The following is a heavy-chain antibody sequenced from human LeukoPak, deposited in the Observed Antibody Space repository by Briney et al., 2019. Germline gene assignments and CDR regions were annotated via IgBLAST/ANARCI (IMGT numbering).Heavy chain of an antibody. CDR1: GGSISSYY. CDR3: ARDDESDDHADFHI. Sequence: SETLSLTCTVSGGSISSYYWNWIRQPPGKGPEWIGHIHHSGSTNYNPSLRSRVTISIDTPNQFSLKLNSVTAADTAVYYCARDDESDDHADFHIWGQGTMVTVSS. D-gene: IGHD1-14*01. J-gene: IGHJ3*02. CDR2: IHHSGST. V-gene: IGHV4-59*01.